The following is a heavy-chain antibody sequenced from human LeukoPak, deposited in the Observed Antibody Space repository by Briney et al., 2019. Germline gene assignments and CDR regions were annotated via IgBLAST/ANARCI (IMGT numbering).Heavy chain of an antibody. CDR1: GFTFSSYV. V-gene: IGHV3-21*06. Sequence: GGSLRLSCAASGFTFSSYVMHWVRQAPGKGLEWVSSISSSSSYIYYADSVKGRFTISRDNAKNSLYLQMNSLRAEDTAVYYCARGWSADYFDYWGQGILVTVSS. D-gene: IGHD2-15*01. CDR3: ARGWSADYFDY. J-gene: IGHJ4*02. CDR2: ISSSSSYI.